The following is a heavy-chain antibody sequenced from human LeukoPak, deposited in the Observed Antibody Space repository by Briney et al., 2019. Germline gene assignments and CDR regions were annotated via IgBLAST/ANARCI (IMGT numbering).Heavy chain of an antibody. CDR1: GFTFSGSA. D-gene: IGHD3-22*01. CDR2: IRSKANSYAT. Sequence: GGSLKLSCAASGFTFSGSAMHWVRQASGKGLEWVGRIRSKANSYATAYAASVKGRFTISRDDSKSTAYLQMNSLKTEDTAVYYCTRDSSGYYWGQGTLVTVSS. CDR3: TRDSSGYY. V-gene: IGHV3-73*01. J-gene: IGHJ4*02.